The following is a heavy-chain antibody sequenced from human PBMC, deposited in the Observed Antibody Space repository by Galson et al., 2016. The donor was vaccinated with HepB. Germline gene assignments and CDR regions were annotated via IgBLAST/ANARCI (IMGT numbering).Heavy chain of an antibody. CDR3: ARDGGSGWSRLW. V-gene: IGHV1-3*04. CDR1: GYTFTSYA. CDR2: TNNANGNT. Sequence: SVKVSCKASGYTFTSYAIHWVRQAPGQRLEWMGWTNNANGNTEYSQSFQGRVTFTRDTSASTAYMELSSLRSEDTAVYYFARDGGSGWSRLWWGQGTLVAVPP. D-gene: IGHD6-19*01. J-gene: IGHJ4*02.